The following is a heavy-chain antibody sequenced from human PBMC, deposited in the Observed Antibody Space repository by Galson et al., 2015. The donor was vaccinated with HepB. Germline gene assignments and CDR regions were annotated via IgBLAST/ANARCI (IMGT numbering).Heavy chain of an antibody. CDR3: AKGEYYDFWSGRRYYYYMDV. J-gene: IGHJ6*03. D-gene: IGHD3-3*01. V-gene: IGHV3-30*18. Sequence: SLRLSCAASGFTFSSYGMHWVRQAPGKGLEWVAVISYDGSNKYYADSVKGRFTISRDNSKNTLYLQMNSLRAEDTAVYYCAKGEYYDFWSGRRYYYYMDVWGKGTTVTVSS. CDR1: GFTFSSYG. CDR2: ISYDGSNK.